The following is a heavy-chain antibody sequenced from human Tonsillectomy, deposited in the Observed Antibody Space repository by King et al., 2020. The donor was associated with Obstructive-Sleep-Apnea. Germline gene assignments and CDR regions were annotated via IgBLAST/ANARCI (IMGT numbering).Heavy chain of an antibody. V-gene: IGHV3-30*18. CDR3: AKAPSGYSYGKDDAFDI. CDR1: GFTFSSYG. J-gene: IGHJ3*02. Sequence: VQLVESGGGVVQPGRSLRLSCAASGFTFSSYGMHWVRQAPGKGLEWVGVISYDGSNKYYADSVKGRFTISRDNSKNTLYLQMNSLRAEDTAVYYCAKAPSGYSYGKDDAFDIWGQGTMVTVSS. D-gene: IGHD5-18*01. CDR2: ISYDGSNK.